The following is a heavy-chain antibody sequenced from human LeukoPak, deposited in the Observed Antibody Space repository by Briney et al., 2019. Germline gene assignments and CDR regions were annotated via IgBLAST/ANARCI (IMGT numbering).Heavy chain of an antibody. CDR1: GGSVSSGSYY. J-gene: IGHJ4*02. V-gene: IGHV4-61*01. Sequence: SETLSLTCAVSGGSVSSGSYYWSWIRQPPGKGLEWIGYIYYSGSTNYNPSLKSRVTISVDTSKNQFSLKLSSVTAADTAVYYCARDSYGSYFYWGQGTLVTASS. CDR2: IYYSGST. D-gene: IGHD1-26*01. CDR3: ARDSYGSYFY.